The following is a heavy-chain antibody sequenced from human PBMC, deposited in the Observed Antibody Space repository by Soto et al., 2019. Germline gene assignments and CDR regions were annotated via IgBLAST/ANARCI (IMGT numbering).Heavy chain of an antibody. Sequence: PGGSLRLSCAASGFTFSSYAMSWVRQAPGKGLEWVSAISGSGGSTYYADSVKGRFTISRDNSKNTLHLQMNSLRAEDTAVYYCAKDQEKGKYYYDSSGYRAFDYWGQGTLVTVSS. V-gene: IGHV3-23*01. D-gene: IGHD3-22*01. CDR2: ISGSGGST. CDR3: AKDQEKGKYYYDSSGYRAFDY. J-gene: IGHJ4*02. CDR1: GFTFSSYA.